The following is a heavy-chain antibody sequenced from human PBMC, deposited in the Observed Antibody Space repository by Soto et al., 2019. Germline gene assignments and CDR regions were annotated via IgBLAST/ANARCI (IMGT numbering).Heavy chain of an antibody. CDR1: GFTFSSYA. V-gene: IGHV3-23*01. J-gene: IGHJ6*02. D-gene: IGHD3-3*01. CDR3: ARDLPDFWSGYYEPYYYGMDV. CDR2: ISGSGSTI. Sequence: PGGSLRLSCAASGFTFSSYAVSWVRQAPGKGPEWISSISGSGSTIYYADSVKGRFTISRDNSKNTLYLQMSSLRAEDTAVYYCARDLPDFWSGYYEPYYYGMDVWGQGTTVTVSS.